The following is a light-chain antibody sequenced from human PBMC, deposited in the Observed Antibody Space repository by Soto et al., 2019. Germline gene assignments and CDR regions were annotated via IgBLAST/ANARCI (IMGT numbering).Light chain of an antibody. CDR2: DVS. CDR1: SSDVGGYNY. J-gene: IGLJ2*01. CDR3: SSYTSSSTPVV. Sequence: QSVLTQPASVSGSPGQSITISCTGTSSDVGGYNYVYWYQQHPGKAPKLIIYDVSNRPSGVSNRFSGSKSGNTASLTISGLQAEDEADYYCSSYTSSSTPVVFGGGTQLTVL. V-gene: IGLV2-14*01.